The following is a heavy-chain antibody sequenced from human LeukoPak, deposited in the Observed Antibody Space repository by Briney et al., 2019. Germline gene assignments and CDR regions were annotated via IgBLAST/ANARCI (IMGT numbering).Heavy chain of an antibody. CDR1: GFTFSDYG. CDR3: VKDQATN. V-gene: IGHV3-30*02. J-gene: IGHJ4*02. Sequence: GGSLRLSCAASGFTFSDYGMHWVRQALGMGLEWVAFIRYDGNDEYYADSVKGRFTVSRDNSKKTLYLQMNSLKPEDTAVYYCVKDQATNWGQGTLVTVSS. CDR2: IRYDGNDE.